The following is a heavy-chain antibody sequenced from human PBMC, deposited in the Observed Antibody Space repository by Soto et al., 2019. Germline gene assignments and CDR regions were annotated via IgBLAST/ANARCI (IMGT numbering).Heavy chain of an antibody. Sequence: SETLSLTCALSGAPITWGDFSWNWIRQPPGKGLEWIGYIFHGGSTYYNPSLRSRVTISVDRSRTQFSLKMSSVTAADTAVYYCARGRVVVPAAVMFNCLDPWGQGARVP. CDR3: ARGRVVVPAAVMFNCLDP. CDR1: GAPITWGDFS. D-gene: IGHD2-2*01. J-gene: IGHJ5*02. V-gene: IGHV4-30-2*01. CDR2: IFHGGST.